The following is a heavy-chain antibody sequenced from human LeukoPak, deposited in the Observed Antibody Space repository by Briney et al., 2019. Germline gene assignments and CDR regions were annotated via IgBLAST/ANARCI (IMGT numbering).Heavy chain of an antibody. J-gene: IGHJ4*02. CDR3: ARGPTTGFDY. V-gene: IGHV1-2*02. D-gene: IGHD1-1*01. CDR2: INPNSGGT. Sequence: ASVKVSCKASGYTFTAYYLHWVRQAPGQGLEWMGGINPNSGGTKYAQKFQGRVAMTRDTSISTAYMEVSRLTSDDTAVYYCARGPTTGFDYWGQRTLVTVSS. CDR1: GYTFTAYY.